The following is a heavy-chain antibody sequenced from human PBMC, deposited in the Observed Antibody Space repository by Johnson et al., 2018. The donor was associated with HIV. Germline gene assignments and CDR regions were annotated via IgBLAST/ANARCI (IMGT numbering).Heavy chain of an antibody. J-gene: IGHJ3*02. CDR2: IWYDGSNK. Sequence: QVQLVESGGGVVQPGRSLRLSCAASAFTSSSYSMHWVRQAPGKGLEWVALIWYDGSNKYYADSVKGRFTISRDNSKNTLYLQMNSLRGEDTAVYYCAREEGSGEPPNAFDIWGQGTMVTVSS. V-gene: IGHV3-30*04. CDR1: AFTSSSYS. CDR3: AREEGSGEPPNAFDI. D-gene: IGHD3-16*01.